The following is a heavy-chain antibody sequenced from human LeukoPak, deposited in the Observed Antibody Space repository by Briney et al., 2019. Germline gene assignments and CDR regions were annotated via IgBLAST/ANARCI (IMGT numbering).Heavy chain of an antibody. D-gene: IGHD6-6*01. CDR1: GYTFSGYN. J-gene: IGHJ4*02. V-gene: IGHV1-8*01. Sequence: ASVKVSCKASGYTFSGYNMNWVRQATGQGLEWVGWISRNSGNTGYAETVQGRVTMTRNTSINSAYLELSSRRAEDTAVYYCASGSSITNFDYWGQGPLVTVSS. CDR3: ASGSSITNFDY. CDR2: ISRNSGNT.